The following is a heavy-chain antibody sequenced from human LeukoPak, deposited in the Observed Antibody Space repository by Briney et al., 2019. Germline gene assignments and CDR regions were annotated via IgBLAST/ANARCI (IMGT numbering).Heavy chain of an antibody. CDR3: TTEPEQLVGFMDY. Sequence: GGSLRLSCAVSGFTFSNAWMSWVRQAPGKGLEWVGRIKSRTDGGTTDYAAPVKGRFTISRDDSRNTLYLQMNSLKTEDTAVYYYTTEPEQLVGFMDYWGQGTLVTVSS. CDR2: IKSRTDGGTT. CDR1: GFTFSNAW. J-gene: IGHJ4*02. D-gene: IGHD6-6*01. V-gene: IGHV3-15*01.